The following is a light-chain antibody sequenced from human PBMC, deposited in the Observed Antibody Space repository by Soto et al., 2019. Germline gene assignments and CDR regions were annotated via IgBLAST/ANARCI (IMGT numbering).Light chain of an antibody. Sequence: QSVLTQPPSVSAAPGQRVTISCSGNTSNIGNHYVSWYQLLPGTAPKLLIYENIKRPSGIPDRFVGAKSGTSATLGITGLQTVDEADYYCGTWDISPGTVVFGGGTKLTVL. CDR2: ENI. J-gene: IGLJ2*01. CDR1: TSNIGNHY. V-gene: IGLV1-51*01. CDR3: GTWDISPGTVV.